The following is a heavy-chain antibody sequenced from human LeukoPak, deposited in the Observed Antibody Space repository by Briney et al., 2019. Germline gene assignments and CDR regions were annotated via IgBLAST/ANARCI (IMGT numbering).Heavy chain of an antibody. Sequence: GGSLRLSCAASGFTFSTHTMNWVRQAPGKGLEWVSSISSGSSYIYYADSVKGRFTISRDNAKNSLYLQTKSLRDEDTAVYYCRRSDGSGETVDYWGQGTLVTVSS. CDR1: GFTFSTHT. CDR2: ISSGSSYI. J-gene: IGHJ4*02. D-gene: IGHD3-22*01. CDR3: RRSDGSGETVDY. V-gene: IGHV3-21*01.